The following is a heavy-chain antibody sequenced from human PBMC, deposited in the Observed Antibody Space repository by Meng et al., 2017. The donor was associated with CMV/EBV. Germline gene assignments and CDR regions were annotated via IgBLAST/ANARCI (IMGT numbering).Heavy chain of an antibody. Sequence: GESLKIPCAASGFTFSSYSMNWVRQAPGKGLEWVSSISSSSSYIYYADSVKGRFTISRDNAKNSLYLQMNSLRAEDTAVYYCARDSRDYDFWSGRRRYYYYGMDVWGQGTTVTVSS. V-gene: IGHV3-21*01. D-gene: IGHD3-3*01. J-gene: IGHJ6*02. CDR3: ARDSRDYDFWSGRRRYYYYGMDV. CDR1: GFTFSSYS. CDR2: ISSSSSYI.